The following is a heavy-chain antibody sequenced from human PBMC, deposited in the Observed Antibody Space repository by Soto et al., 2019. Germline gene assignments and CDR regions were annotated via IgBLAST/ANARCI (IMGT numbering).Heavy chain of an antibody. V-gene: IGHV4-39*01. CDR2: IYYSGST. J-gene: IGHJ4*02. CDR1: GGSISSSSYY. CDR3: ASLVGGLQIGQVRY. Sequence: PSETLSLTCTVSGGSISSSSYYWGWIRQPPGKGLEWIGSIYYSGSTYYNPSLKSRVTISVDTSKNQFSLKLSSVTAADTAVYYCASLVGGLQIGQVRYWGQGTLVTVSS. D-gene: IGHD3-10*01.